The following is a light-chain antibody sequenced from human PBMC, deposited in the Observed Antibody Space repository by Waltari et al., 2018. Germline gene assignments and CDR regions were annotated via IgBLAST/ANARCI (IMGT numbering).Light chain of an antibody. J-gene: IGKJ3*01. Sequence: EIVMTQSPATLSVSPGERATLSCRASPSISSQLAWYQQKPGQAPRLLIYGASTRATGIPARFSGSGSGTEFTLTISSLQSEDFAVYFCQQYHESPPITFGPGTKVDI. CDR2: GAS. CDR3: QQYHESPPIT. V-gene: IGKV3-15*01. CDR1: PSISSQ.